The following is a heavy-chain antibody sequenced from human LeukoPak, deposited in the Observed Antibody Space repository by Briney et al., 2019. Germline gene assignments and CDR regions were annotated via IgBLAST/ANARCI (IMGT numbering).Heavy chain of an antibody. D-gene: IGHD5-18*01. CDR1: GFTFSSYA. Sequence: GGSLRLSCAASGFTFSSYAMSWVRQAPGKGLEWVSSISSSSSYIYYADSVKGRFTISRDNAKNSLYLQMNSLRAEDTAVYYCARRRQLDYFDYWGQGTLVTVSS. CDR2: ISSSSSYI. J-gene: IGHJ4*02. CDR3: ARRRQLDYFDY. V-gene: IGHV3-21*01.